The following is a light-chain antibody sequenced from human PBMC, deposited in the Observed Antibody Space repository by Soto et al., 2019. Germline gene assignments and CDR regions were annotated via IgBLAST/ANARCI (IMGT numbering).Light chain of an antibody. Sequence: QSVLTQPPSASGTPGQRVTISCSGSSSHIGSNYVYWYHQLPGTVPQLLIYRNSERPSGVPDRFSGSKSGTSASLAISGLRPEDEADYYCAALDDSLSGVVFGGGTKLTVL. V-gene: IGLV1-47*01. J-gene: IGLJ2*01. CDR1: SSHIGSNY. CDR3: AALDDSLSGVV. CDR2: RNS.